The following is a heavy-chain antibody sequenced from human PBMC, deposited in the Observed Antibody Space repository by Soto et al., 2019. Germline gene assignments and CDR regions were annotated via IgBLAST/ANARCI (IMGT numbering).Heavy chain of an antibody. CDR1: GGTFSSHT. CDR3: ARPDFGDYWYFDL. D-gene: IGHD4-17*01. J-gene: IGHJ2*01. CDR2: IIPALGTA. V-gene: IGHV1-69*08. Sequence: QDQLVQSGAEVKKPGSSVKVSCKASGGTFSSHTFSWVRQAPGQGLEWMGRIIPALGTATYAQKFQSRVTITADESATTVYMELNSLRSEDTAVYYCARPDFGDYWYFDLWGRGTLVTVSS.